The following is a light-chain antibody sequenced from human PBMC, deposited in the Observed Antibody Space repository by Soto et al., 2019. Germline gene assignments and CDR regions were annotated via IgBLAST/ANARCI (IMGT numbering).Light chain of an antibody. Sequence: EIVLTQSPGTLSLSPGERATLSCRASQRVSSGYLAWYQQKPGQAPRLLIHGTSNRATGIPDRFSGSGSGTDFTLTFSRLEPEDFAVYYCEYYGSSITFGGGTKVDIK. V-gene: IGKV3-20*01. CDR1: QRVSSGY. CDR2: GTS. CDR3: EYYGSSIT. J-gene: IGKJ4*01.